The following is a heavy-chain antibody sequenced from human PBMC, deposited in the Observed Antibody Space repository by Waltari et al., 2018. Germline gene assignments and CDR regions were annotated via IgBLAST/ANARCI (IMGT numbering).Heavy chain of an antibody. Sequence: VQLQESGPGLVKPSQTLSLTCNVSGVSLSDGGYYWNWIRQHPGKGLEWIGYTYYSGSAYYSPSLKSRVAISVDTSKNQFSLELSSVTAADTAVYYCARTGSFLAYFDLWGRGALVTVSS. V-gene: IGHV4-31*03. D-gene: IGHD2-15*01. CDR2: TYYSGSA. J-gene: IGHJ2*01. CDR1: GVSLSDGGYY. CDR3: ARTGSFLAYFDL.